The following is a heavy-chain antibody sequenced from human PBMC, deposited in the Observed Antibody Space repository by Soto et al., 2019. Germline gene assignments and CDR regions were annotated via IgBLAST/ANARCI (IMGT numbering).Heavy chain of an antibody. V-gene: IGHV1-69*13. J-gene: IGHJ6*02. CDR3: ARDRYSSSSSLYYGMDV. CDR2: IIPIFGTA. Sequence: SVKVSCKASGGTFSSYAISWVRQAPGQGLEWMGGIIPIFGTANYAQKFQGRVTITADESASTAYMELSSLRSEDTAVYYCARDRYSSSSSLYYGMDVWGQGTTVTVSS. D-gene: IGHD6-6*01. CDR1: GGTFSSYA.